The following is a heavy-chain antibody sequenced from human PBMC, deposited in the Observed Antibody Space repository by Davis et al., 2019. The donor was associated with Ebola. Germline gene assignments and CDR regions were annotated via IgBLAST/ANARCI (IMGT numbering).Heavy chain of an antibody. CDR1: GFTFSSYA. Sequence: GGSLRLSCSVSGFTFSSYAMHWVRQAPGKGPEYFSAISSNGGSTYYADSVKGRFTISRDNSKNTLYLQMSSLRAEDTAVYYWVKDYYDYVWGIRGPFDYWGQGTLVTVSS. D-gene: IGHD3-16*01. J-gene: IGHJ4*02. CDR3: VKDYYDYVWGIRGPFDY. V-gene: IGHV3-64D*08. CDR2: ISSNGGST.